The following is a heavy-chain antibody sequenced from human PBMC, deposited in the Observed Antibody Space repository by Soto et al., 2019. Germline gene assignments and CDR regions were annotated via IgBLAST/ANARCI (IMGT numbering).Heavy chain of an antibody. J-gene: IGHJ4*02. V-gene: IGHV4-31*03. CDR1: GGSISSGGYY. Sequence: SETLSLTCTVSGGSISSGGYYWSWIRQHPGKGLEWIGYIYYSGSTYYNPSLKSRVTISVDTSKNQFSLKLSSVTAADTAVYDCASRYCTSTSCYPKFDYWGQGTLVTVSS. D-gene: IGHD2-2*01. CDR3: ASRYCTSTSCYPKFDY. CDR2: IYYSGST.